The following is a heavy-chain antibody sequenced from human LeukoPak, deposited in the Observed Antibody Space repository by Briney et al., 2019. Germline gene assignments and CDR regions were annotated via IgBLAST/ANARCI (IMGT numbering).Heavy chain of an antibody. CDR1: GFTFSSYA. Sequence: PGGSLRLSCAASGFTFSSYAMHWVRQAPGKGLEWVAVISYDGSNKYYADSVKGRFTISRDNSKNTLYLQMNSLRAEDTALYYCAKDNYYDSSGPYFDYWGQGTLVTVSS. V-gene: IGHV3-30-3*01. J-gene: IGHJ4*02. CDR3: AKDNYYDSSGPYFDY. D-gene: IGHD3-22*01. CDR2: ISYDGSNK.